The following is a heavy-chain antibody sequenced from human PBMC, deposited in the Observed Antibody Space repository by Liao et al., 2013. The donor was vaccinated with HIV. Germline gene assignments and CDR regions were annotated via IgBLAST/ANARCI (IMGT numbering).Heavy chain of an antibody. CDR2: ISQGGLGAITRGEGP. Sequence: QVQLQQWGAGLLKPSETLSLTCAVYGGSLSGHYWSWIRQAPQKGLEWIGEISQGGLGAITRGEGPKYNPSLKSRVTISIDPSKKQFSLSLTSVTAADAGVYYCARGAQRWIHTPRYWGQGSLVIVSS. CDR1: GGSLSGHY. CDR3: ARGAQRWIHTPRY. V-gene: IGHV4-34*01. D-gene: IGHD5-24*01. J-gene: IGHJ4*02.